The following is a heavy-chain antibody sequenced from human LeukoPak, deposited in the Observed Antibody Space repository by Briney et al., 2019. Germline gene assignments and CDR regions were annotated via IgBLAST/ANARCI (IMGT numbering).Heavy chain of an antibody. J-gene: IGHJ4*02. CDR3: ARDSVAAGFGEF. CDR1: GYTFTSYG. V-gene: IGHV1-18*01. D-gene: IGHD3-10*01. Sequence: ASVKVSCKASGYTFTSYGIAWVRQAPGQGLEWMGWISGYNGDTKYAQNLQGRVTMTIDIYTSTTYMELRSLRADDTAVYYCARDSVAAGFGEFWGQGTLVTVSS. CDR2: ISGYNGDT.